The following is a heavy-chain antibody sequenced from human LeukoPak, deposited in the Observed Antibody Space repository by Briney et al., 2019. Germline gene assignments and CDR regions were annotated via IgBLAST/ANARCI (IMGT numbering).Heavy chain of an antibody. CDR3: ASPFSGSYYSYFDY. CDR1: GFTFSSYA. Sequence: GGSLRLSCAASGFTFSSYAMHWVRQAPGKGLECVAVISYDGSNKDYADSVKGRFTISRDNSKNTLYLQTNSLRTEDTAVYYCASPFSGSYYSYFDYWGQGTLVTVSS. D-gene: IGHD1-26*01. V-gene: IGHV3-30-3*01. J-gene: IGHJ4*02. CDR2: ISYDGSNK.